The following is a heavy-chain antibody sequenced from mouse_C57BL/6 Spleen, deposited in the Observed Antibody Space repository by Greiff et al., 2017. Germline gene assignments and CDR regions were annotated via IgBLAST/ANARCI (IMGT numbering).Heavy chain of an antibody. J-gene: IGHJ3*01. CDR2: ISDGGSYT. CDR3: ARDHYYDYDDAY. CDR1: GFTFSSYA. D-gene: IGHD2-4*01. V-gene: IGHV5-4*01. Sequence: EVQRVESGGGLVKPGGSLKLSCAASGFTFSSYAMSWVRQTPEKRLEWVATISDGGSYTYYPDNVKGRFTISRDNAKNNLYLQMSHLKSEDTAMYYCARDHYYDYDDAYWGQGTLVTVSA.